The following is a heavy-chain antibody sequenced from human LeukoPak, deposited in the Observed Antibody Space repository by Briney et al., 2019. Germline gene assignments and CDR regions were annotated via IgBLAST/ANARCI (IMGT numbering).Heavy chain of an antibody. D-gene: IGHD3-10*01. CDR1: GYTLTELS. CDR3: ATGGSGSYPYYFDY. CDR2: FDPEDGET. J-gene: IGHJ4*02. Sequence: GASVKVSCKVSGYTLTELSMHWVRQAPGKGLEWMGGFDPEDGETIYAQKFQGRVTMTEDTSTDTAYMELSSLRSEDTAVYYCATGGSGSYPYYFDYWGQGTLVTVSS. V-gene: IGHV1-24*01.